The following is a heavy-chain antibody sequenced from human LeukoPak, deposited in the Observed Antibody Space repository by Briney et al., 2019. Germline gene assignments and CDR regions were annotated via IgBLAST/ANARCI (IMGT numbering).Heavy chain of an antibody. D-gene: IGHD6-13*01. CDR2: ISYDGSNK. V-gene: IGHV3-30-3*01. Sequence: GRSLRLSCAASGFTFSSYAMHWVRQAPGKGLEWVAVISYDGSNKYYADSVKGRFTISRDNSKNTLYLQMNSLRAEDTAIYYCAKDAAGPEYWGQGTLVTVSS. J-gene: IGHJ4*02. CDR1: GFTFSSYA. CDR3: AKDAAGPEY.